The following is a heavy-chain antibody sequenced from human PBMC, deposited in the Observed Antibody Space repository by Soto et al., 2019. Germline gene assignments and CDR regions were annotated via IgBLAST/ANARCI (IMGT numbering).Heavy chain of an antibody. J-gene: IGHJ3*02. CDR2: IYPGDSDT. CDR1: GYSFTSYW. Sequence: GDSLKISGKGSGYSFTSYWIGWVLQMPVKGLEWMGIIYPGDSDTRYSPSFQGQVTISADKSISTAYLQWSSLKASDTAMYYCARQVPAGYYDSSGYAAFDIWGQGTMVTVSS. CDR3: ARQVPAGYYDSSGYAAFDI. D-gene: IGHD3-22*01. V-gene: IGHV5-51*01.